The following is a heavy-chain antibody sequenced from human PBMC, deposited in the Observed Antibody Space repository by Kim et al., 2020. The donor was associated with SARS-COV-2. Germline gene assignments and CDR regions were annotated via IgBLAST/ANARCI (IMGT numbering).Heavy chain of an antibody. V-gene: IGHV4-34*01. Sequence: SETLSLTCAVYGGSFSGYYWSWIRQPPGKGLEWIGEINHSGSTNYNPSLKSRVTISVDTSKNQFSLKLSSVTAADTAVYYCARAGYCSSTSCYWPYGMDVWGQGTTVTVSS. CDR2: INHSGST. J-gene: IGHJ6*02. D-gene: IGHD2-2*01. CDR3: ARAGYCSSTSCYWPYGMDV. CDR1: GGSFSGYY.